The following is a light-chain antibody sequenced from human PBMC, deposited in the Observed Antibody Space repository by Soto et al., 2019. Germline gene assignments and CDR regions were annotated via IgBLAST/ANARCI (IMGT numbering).Light chain of an antibody. CDR3: SSYRKTTFPHVV. CDR1: GGDVGNYDL. V-gene: IGLV2-14*02. J-gene: IGLJ2*01. CDR2: EVN. Sequence: QSALTQPASVSGSPGQSITISCAGSGGDVGNYDLLSWYQQIPGKAPKLIIFEVNRRPSGVSDRFSGSKSGNTASLTISGLEAEDEAFYYCSSYRKTTFPHVVFGGGTKLTVL.